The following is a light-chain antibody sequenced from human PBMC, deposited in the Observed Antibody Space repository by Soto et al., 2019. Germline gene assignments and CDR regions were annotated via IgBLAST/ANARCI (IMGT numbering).Light chain of an antibody. CDR1: QSVSSY. CDR3: QQYLNVFI. J-gene: IGKJ4*01. V-gene: IGKV3-15*01. CDR2: GAS. Sequence: EIVMTQSPATLSVSPGERATLSCRASQSVSSYLVWYQQKPGQAPWLLIYGASTSATGIPASFSGSGSGTEFTLTFSSLQSEDFAVYYCQQYLNVFIFGGGTKVEIK.